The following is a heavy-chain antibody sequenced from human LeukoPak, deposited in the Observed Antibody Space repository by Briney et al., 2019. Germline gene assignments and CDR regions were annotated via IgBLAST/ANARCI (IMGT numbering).Heavy chain of an antibody. V-gene: IGHV1-2*02. CDR3: ARWAVFLGFDP. J-gene: IGHJ5*02. D-gene: IGHD3-3*01. CDR1: GYTDTGYY. CDR2: INPNSGGT. Sequence: ASVKVSCKASGYTDTGYYMHWVRQAAGQGLEWMGWINPNSGGTNYAQKFQGRVTMTRDTSISTAYMELSRLRSDDTAVYYCARWAVFLGFDPWGQGTLVTVSS.